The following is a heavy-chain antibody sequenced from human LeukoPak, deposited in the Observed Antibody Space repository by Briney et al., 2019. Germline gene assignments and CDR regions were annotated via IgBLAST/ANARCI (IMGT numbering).Heavy chain of an antibody. V-gene: IGHV3-21*03. J-gene: IGHJ4*02. CDR3: TTARYSSSWVVC. CDR2: ISSSSSYI. CDR1: GFTFSSYS. Sequence: KTGGSLRLSCAASGFTFSSYSMNWVRQAPGKGLEWVSSISSSSSYIYYADSVKGRFTISRDNAKNSLYLQMNSLKTEDTAVYYCTTARYSSSWVVCWGQGTLVTVSS. D-gene: IGHD6-6*01.